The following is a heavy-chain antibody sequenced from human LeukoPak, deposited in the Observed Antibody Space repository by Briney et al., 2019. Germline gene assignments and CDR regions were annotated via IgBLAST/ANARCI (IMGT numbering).Heavy chain of an antibody. V-gene: IGHV3-15*01. CDR1: GITLSNYG. CDR2: IKSRTDGGTT. Sequence: PGGSLRLSCAVSGITLSNYGMSWVRQAPGKGLEWVGRIKSRTDGGTTDYAAPVKGRFTISRDDSKNTLYLQMNSLKTEDTAVYYCTTGDYVWRDYWGQGPWSPSPQ. CDR3: TTGDYVWRDY. D-gene: IGHD3-16*01. J-gene: IGHJ4*02.